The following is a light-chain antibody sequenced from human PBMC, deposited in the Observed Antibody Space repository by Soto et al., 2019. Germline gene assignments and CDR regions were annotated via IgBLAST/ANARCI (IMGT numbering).Light chain of an antibody. J-gene: IGLJ2*01. CDR3: SAYRRGIIV. CDR1: NNDVGGHMY. CDR2: ETD. V-gene: IGLV2-14*01. Sequence: QSALTQPASVSGSPGQSITISCTGTNNDVGGHMYVSWYQHQAGEVPKLIIYETDARPLGVSHRFSGSKSGNTASLTISGLQAEDEATYYCSAYRRGIIVFGGGTKLTVL.